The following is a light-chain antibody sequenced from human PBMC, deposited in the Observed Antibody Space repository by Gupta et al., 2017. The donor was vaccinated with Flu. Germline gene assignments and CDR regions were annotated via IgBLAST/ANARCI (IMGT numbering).Light chain of an antibody. J-gene: IGLJ3*02. Sequence: QSVLTQPPSVSAAPGQKVTISSSGGSSNIQNNYVSWYQQLPGTAPELLIYENNKRPSGIPDRFSGSKSDTSATLGITGLQTGDEADYYCGTWDSSRSAWVFGGGTKLTVL. CDR1: SSNIQNNY. V-gene: IGLV1-51*02. CDR2: ENN. CDR3: GTWDSSRSAWV.